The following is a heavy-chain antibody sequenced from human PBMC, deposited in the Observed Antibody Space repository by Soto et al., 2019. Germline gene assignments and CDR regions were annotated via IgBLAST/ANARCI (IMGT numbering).Heavy chain of an antibody. CDR1: GFTFSSYG. D-gene: IGHD3-22*01. V-gene: IGHV3-33*01. CDR2: IWYDGSNK. CDR3: ARNSYHYDSSGQLGMDV. J-gene: IGHJ6*02. Sequence: QVQLVESGGGVVQPGRSLRLSCAASGFTFSSYGMHWVRQAPGKALEWVAVIWYDGSNKYYADSVKGRFTISRDNSKNTLYLQMNSLRAEDTAVYYCARNSYHYDSSGQLGMDVWGQGTTVTVSS.